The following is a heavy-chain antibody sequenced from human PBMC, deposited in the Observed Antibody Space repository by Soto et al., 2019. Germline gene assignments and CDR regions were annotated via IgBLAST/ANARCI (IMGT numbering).Heavy chain of an antibody. CDR1: GDRVSGNSAA. J-gene: IGHJ4*03. D-gene: IGHD3-16*01. CDR2: TYYRPRWYN. Sequence: SQTLALTCAISGDRVSGNSAAWTWIRQSPSRGLEWLGRTYYRPRWYNDYAVSVKSRITVTPDTSKNQCSLHLNSVTPEDTAVYYCAREFPYYVRFDSYLDYWGQGALVTVSS. V-gene: IGHV6-1*01. CDR3: AREFPYYVRFDSYLDY.